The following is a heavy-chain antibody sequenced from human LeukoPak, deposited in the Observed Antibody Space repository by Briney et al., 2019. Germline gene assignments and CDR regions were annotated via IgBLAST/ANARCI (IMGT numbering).Heavy chain of an antibody. CDR2: IYYSGST. V-gene: IGHV4-59*08. CDR1: GGSISSYY. CDR3: ARLMGGNFDC. D-gene: IGHD2-15*01. Sequence: SETLSLACTVSGGSISSYYWSWIRQPPGKGLEWIGYIYYSGSTSYNPSLKSRVTMSVDTSKNQFSLKLSSVTAADTAVYYCARLMGGNFDCWGQGTLVTVSS. J-gene: IGHJ4*02.